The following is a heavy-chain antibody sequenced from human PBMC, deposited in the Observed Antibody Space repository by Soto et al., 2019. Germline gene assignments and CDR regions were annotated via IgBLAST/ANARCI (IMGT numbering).Heavy chain of an antibody. J-gene: IGHJ4*02. V-gene: IGHV3-7*01. CDR1: GFTFSRFW. CDR3: ARAYYDHLWGSYRFDY. D-gene: IGHD3-16*02. CDR2: IKEDGNVK. Sequence: EVQLVESGGGLVQPGGSLRVPCAASGFTFSRFWLSWVRQAPGKGLEWVANIKEDGNVKYYVDSVRGRFTISRDNAKNSLYLQMDSLRAEDTAVYYCARAYYDHLWGSYRFDYWGQGTLVTVSS.